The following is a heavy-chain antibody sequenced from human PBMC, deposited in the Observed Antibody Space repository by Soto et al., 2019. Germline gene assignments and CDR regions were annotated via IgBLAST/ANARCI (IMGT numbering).Heavy chain of an antibody. V-gene: IGHV3-30*18. D-gene: IGHD2-15*01. Sequence: GGSLRLSCAASGFTFSSYGMHWVRQAPGKGLEWVAVISYDGSNKYYADSVKGRFTISRDNSKNTLYLQMNSLRAEDTAVYYCAKDVYCSGGSCYASDYYYYGMDVWGQGTTVTVSS. CDR1: GFTFSSYG. CDR3: AKDVYCSGGSCYASDYYYYGMDV. CDR2: ISYDGSNK. J-gene: IGHJ6*02.